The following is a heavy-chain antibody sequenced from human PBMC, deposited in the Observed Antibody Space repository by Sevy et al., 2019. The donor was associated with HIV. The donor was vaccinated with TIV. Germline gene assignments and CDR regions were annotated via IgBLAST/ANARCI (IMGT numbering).Heavy chain of an antibody. D-gene: IGHD1-26*01. CDR1: GFTFSPYW. Sequence: GGSLRLSCAASGFTFSPYWMTWVRQAPGKGLEWVANIRPDGIDKYYVDSVKGRFTISRDNAKNSLYLQMNSLRADETAMYYCARGVGLDCWGQGALVTVSS. V-gene: IGHV3-7*01. CDR3: ARGVGLDC. CDR2: IRPDGIDK. J-gene: IGHJ4*02.